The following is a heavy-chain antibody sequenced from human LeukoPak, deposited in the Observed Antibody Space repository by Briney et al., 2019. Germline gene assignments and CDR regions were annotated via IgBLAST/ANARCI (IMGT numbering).Heavy chain of an antibody. Sequence: PGGSLRLSCAASGFTFSNYGMHWVRQAPGKGLEWVAVLSYDERTYYYVDSVKGRFTISRDNSKNTLYLQMNSLRPEDTAVYYCAKEGLGSGSYFSAWFDPWGQGTLVTVSS. CDR3: AKEGLGSGSYFSAWFDP. CDR1: GFTFSNYG. V-gene: IGHV3-30*18. CDR2: LSYDERTY. J-gene: IGHJ5*02. D-gene: IGHD3-10*01.